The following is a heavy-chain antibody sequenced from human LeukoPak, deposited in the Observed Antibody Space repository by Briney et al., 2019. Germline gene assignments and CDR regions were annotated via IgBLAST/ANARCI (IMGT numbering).Heavy chain of an antibody. J-gene: IGHJ3*02. CDR1: GYTFTSYY. CDR2: INPSGGST. D-gene: IGHD3-3*01. CDR3: ARDSGTIFGVVTFAFDI. V-gene: IGHV1-46*01. Sequence: ASVKVSCKASGYTFTSYYMHWVRQAPGQGLEWMGIINPSGGSTSYAQKFQGRVTMTRDTSTSTVYMELNSLRSEDTAVYYCARDSGTIFGVVTFAFDIWGQGTMVTVSS.